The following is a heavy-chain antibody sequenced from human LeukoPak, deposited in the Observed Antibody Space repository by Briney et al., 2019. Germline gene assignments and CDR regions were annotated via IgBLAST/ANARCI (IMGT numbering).Heavy chain of an antibody. D-gene: IGHD3-10*01. CDR3: ARDPPRSATIWAFDV. Sequence: GASVKVSYKAFGYTFTDYGITWVRQAPRQGLEWMGGTSSYNGKTNNIHKIQGRMAMTADASPNTDYMELMSLRSENTAVYSCARDPPRSATIWAFDVWGQGTRVSVS. CDR1: GYTFTDYG. V-gene: IGHV1-18*01. J-gene: IGHJ3*01. CDR2: TSSYNGKT.